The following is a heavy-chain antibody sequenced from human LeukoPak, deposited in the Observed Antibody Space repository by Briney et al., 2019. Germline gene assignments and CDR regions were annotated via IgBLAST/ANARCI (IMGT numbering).Heavy chain of an antibody. V-gene: IGHV3-13*01. CDR1: GFTFSSYD. D-gene: IGHD2-21*02. Sequence: PGGSLRLSCAASGFTFSSYDMHWVRQATGKGLEWVSAIGTAGDTYYPGSVKGRFTISRENAKNSLYLQTNSLRAGDTAVYYCARGPSTGDSSLDYWGQGTLVTVSS. CDR2: IGTAGDT. J-gene: IGHJ4*02. CDR3: ARGPSTGDSSLDY.